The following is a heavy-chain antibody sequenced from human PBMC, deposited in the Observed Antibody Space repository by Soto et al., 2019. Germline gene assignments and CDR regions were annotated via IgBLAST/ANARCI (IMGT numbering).Heavy chain of an antibody. CDR2: ISYDGSNK. CDR3: AKDRGTVIVVAPYDY. J-gene: IGHJ4*02. V-gene: IGHV3-30*18. Sequence: QVQLVESGGGVVQPGRSLRLSCAASGFTFSSYGMHWVRQAPGKGLEWVAVISYDGSNKYYADSVKGRFTISRDNSKNTLYLQLNSLRAEDTAVYYCAKDRGTVIVVAPYDYWGQGTLVTVSS. D-gene: IGHD3-22*01. CDR1: GFTFSSYG.